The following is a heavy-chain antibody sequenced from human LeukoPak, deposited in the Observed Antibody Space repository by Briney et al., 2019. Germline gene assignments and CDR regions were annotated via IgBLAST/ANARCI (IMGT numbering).Heavy chain of an antibody. J-gene: IGHJ6*02. V-gene: IGHV1-2*02. CDR1: GYTFTGYY. Sequence: ASVKFSCTASGYTFTGYYMHWVRQAPGQGLEWMGWINPNSGGTNYAQKFQGRVTMTRDTSISTAYMELSRLRSDDTAVYYCARVQYYDILTGRYGMDVWGQGTTVTVSS. D-gene: IGHD3-9*01. CDR3: ARVQYYDILTGRYGMDV. CDR2: INPNSGGT.